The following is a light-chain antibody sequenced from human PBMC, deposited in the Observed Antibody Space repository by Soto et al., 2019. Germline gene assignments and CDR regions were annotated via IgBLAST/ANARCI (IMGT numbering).Light chain of an antibody. V-gene: IGKV3-15*01. J-gene: IGKJ1*01. CDR1: QSISRN. Sequence: EIVMTQSPATLSVSPGEIATLSCRASQSISRNVAWYQQKPGQSPRVLIYGASTRASGIPARFSGTGSGTEFTLTISSLQSDDFVVYYCQQYNNWHLTFGQGTKVEIK. CDR2: GAS. CDR3: QQYNNWHLT.